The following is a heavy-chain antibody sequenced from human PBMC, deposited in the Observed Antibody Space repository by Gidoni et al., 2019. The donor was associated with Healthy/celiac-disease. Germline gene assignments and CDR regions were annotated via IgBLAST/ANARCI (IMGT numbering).Heavy chain of an antibody. CDR3: ARVRGNSNYVHTFDY. Sequence: QVQLVQSWAEVKKPVSSVTVSCNASVRPFSSYAISWVRQAPGQGLEWMGGIIPIFGTANYAKKFQGRVTITADESTSKAYMELSSLRSEDTAVYYCARVRGNSNYVHTFDYWGQGTLVTVSS. V-gene: IGHV1-69*01. CDR2: IIPIFGTA. J-gene: IGHJ4*02. D-gene: IGHD4-4*01. CDR1: VRPFSSYA.